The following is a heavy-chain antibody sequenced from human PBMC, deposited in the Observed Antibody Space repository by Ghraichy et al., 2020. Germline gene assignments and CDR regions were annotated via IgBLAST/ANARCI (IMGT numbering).Heavy chain of an antibody. CDR3: ARHPVEIALYNDAFDV. V-gene: IGHV4-39*01. D-gene: IGHD5-24*01. J-gene: IGHJ3*01. CDR2: VYNSRNT. CDR1: GDSFSTTTYY. Sequence: PETLSLTCSVSGDSFSTTTYYWGWIRQTPGKGLEWLASVYNSRNTYQNPSLKSRVTISVDRSKSQFSLKLTSVTATDTAVYFCARHPVEIALYNDAFDVWGRGTMVTVSS.